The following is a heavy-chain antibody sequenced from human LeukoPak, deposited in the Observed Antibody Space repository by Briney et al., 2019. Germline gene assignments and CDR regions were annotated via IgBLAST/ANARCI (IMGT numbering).Heavy chain of an antibody. CDR3: AMAVVRLSLIGVTPQVRYTFDY. CDR2: VNHNGTT. D-gene: IGHD2-15*01. J-gene: IGHJ4*02. CDR1: GGSFRGYL. Sequence: SETLSLTCAVYGGSFRGYLWTWIRQTPGKGLEWNGEVNHNGTTNYNPSLKSLVNISVDPSKNQFALSLTSLAAADSAVYYCAMAVVRLSLIGVTPQVRYTFDYWGQGSLVAVSS. V-gene: IGHV4-34*01.